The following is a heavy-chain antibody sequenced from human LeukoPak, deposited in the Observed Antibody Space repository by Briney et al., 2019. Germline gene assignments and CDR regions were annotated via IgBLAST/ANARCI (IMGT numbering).Heavy chain of an antibody. Sequence: PSGTRSLTCAVYGGSFSGYYWSWIRQPPGKGLEWIGEINHSGSTNYNPSLKSRVTISVDTSKSQFSLKLSSVTAADTAVYYCARGPSTYYYDSTQYNYWGQGTLVTVSS. CDR2: INHSGST. V-gene: IGHV4-34*01. CDR1: GGSFSGYY. J-gene: IGHJ4*02. CDR3: ARGPSTYYYDSTQYNY. D-gene: IGHD3-22*01.